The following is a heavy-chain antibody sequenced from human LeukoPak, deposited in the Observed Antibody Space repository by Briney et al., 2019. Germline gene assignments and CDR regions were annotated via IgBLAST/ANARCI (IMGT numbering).Heavy chain of an antibody. D-gene: IGHD6-19*01. J-gene: IGHJ5*02. Sequence: SVKVSCKASGGTFSSYAISWVRQAPGQGLEWMGGIIPIFGTANYAQKFQGRVTITADESTSTAYMELSSLRSEDTAAYYCARELGIAVAGRFDPWGQGTLVTVSS. CDR3: ARELGIAVAGRFDP. CDR2: IIPIFGTA. V-gene: IGHV1-69*13. CDR1: GGTFSSYA.